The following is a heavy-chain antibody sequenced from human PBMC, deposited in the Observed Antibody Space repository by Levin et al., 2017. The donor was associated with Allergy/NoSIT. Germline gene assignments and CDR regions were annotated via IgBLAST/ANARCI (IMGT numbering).Heavy chain of an antibody. Sequence: PTGGSLRLSCAASGFTFSTYRMHWVRQAPGKGLEWVSLISSDGSNTNYADSVKGRFTISRDNAKNTLYLQMNSLRVEDTAVYFCTRDWGGLGVWGQGTTVTVSS. CDR2: ISSDGSNT. V-gene: IGHV3-74*01. J-gene: IGHJ6*02. D-gene: IGHD7-27*01. CDR3: TRDWGGLGV. CDR1: GFTFSTYR.